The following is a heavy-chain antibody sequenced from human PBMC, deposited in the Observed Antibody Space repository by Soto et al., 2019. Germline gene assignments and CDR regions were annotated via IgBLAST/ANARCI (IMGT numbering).Heavy chain of an antibody. CDR1: GGSISSGGYY. Sequence: QVQLQESGPGLVKPSQTLSLTCTVSGGSISSGGYYWSWIRQHPGKGLEWIGYIYNSGSTSYNPSLKSRITMSADTSKIQFSLRLTSVTAADTAVHYCARQYDNTTPNWFDPWGQGTLVTVSS. CDR3: ARQYDNTTPNWFDP. CDR2: IYNSGST. D-gene: IGHD1-1*01. J-gene: IGHJ5*02. V-gene: IGHV4-31*03.